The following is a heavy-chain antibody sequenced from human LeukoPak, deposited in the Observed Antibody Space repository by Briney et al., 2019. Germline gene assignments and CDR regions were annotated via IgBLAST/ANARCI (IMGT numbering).Heavy chain of an antibody. CDR3: AKDRTVGASYWYFDL. CDR2: ISYDGSNK. V-gene: IGHV3-30*04. CDR1: GFTFSSYA. Sequence: GGSLRLSCAASGFTFSSYAKSWVRQAPGKGLEWVAVISYDGSNKYYADSVKGRFTISRDSSKNTLFLHMNTLRAEDTAIYYCAKDRTVGASYWYFDLWGRGTLVTVSS. J-gene: IGHJ2*01. D-gene: IGHD1-26*01.